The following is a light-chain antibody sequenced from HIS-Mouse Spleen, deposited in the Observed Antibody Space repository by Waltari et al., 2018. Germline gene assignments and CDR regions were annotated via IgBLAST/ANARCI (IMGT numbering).Light chain of an antibody. J-gene: IGKJ1*01. V-gene: IGKV1-9*01. Sequence: DIQLTQSPSFLSASVGDRGTITCRASQGISSYLAWYQQKPGKAPKLLIYAASTLHSGVPSRFSGSGSGTEFTLTISSLQPEDFATYYCQQLNSYPPTFGQGTKVEIK. CDR1: QGISSY. CDR2: AAS. CDR3: QQLNSYPPT.